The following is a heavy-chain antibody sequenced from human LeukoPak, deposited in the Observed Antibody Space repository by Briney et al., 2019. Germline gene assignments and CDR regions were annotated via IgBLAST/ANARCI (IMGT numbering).Heavy chain of an antibody. CDR3: AKVSSSWYG. D-gene: IGHD6-13*01. V-gene: IGHV3-23*01. Sequence: GGSLRLSCTASGFTFGDYAMSWVRQAPGKGLEWVSAISGSGGSTYYADSVKGRFTISRDNSKNTLYLQMNSLRAEDTAVYYCAKVSSSWYGWGQGTLVTVSS. CDR2: ISGSGGST. J-gene: IGHJ4*02. CDR1: GFTFGDYA.